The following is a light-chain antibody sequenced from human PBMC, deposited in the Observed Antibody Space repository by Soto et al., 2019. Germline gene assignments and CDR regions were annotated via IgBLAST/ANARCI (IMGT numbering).Light chain of an antibody. V-gene: IGKV1-33*01. J-gene: IGKJ3*01. CDR2: DAS. CDR3: QHYDNLVT. Sequence: DIQMTQSPSSLSASVGDRVTITCQASQDIRKFLNWYQQKPGKAPKLLINDASNLETGVPSRFSGSGSGTDFTFTINSLQPGDIATYHCQHYDNLVTFGPGTTVDIK. CDR1: QDIRKF.